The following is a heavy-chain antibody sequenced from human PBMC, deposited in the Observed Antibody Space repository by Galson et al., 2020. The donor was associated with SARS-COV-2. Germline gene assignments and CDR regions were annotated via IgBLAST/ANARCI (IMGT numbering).Heavy chain of an antibody. CDR2: ISYSGST. J-gene: IGHJ4*02. Sequence: SETLSLTCSVSGGSIISHYWSWIRQPPGKGLEWIGFISYSGSTNNNPYLNSRVTISVDATKNLFSLKVSTVTATDTAVYYCAREAGAGYFDYWGQGMLVTVSS. CDR1: GGSIISHY. CDR3: AREAGAGYFDY. D-gene: IGHD1-26*01. V-gene: IGHV4-59*11.